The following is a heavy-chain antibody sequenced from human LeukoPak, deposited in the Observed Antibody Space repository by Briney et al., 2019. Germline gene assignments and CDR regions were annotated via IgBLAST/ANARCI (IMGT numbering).Heavy chain of an antibody. CDR1: GYTFTSYD. Sequence: ASVKVSCKASGYTFTSYDINWVRQATGQGLEWMGWTNPNSGNTGYAQKFQGRVTMTRNTSISTAYMELSSLRSEDTAVYYCARGRPTFVVVPASWFDPWGQGTLVTVSS. CDR2: TNPNSGNT. V-gene: IGHV1-8*01. J-gene: IGHJ5*02. D-gene: IGHD2-2*01. CDR3: ARGRPTFVVVPASWFDP.